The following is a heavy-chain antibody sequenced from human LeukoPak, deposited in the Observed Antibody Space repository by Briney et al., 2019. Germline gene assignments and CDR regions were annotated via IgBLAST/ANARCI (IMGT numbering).Heavy chain of an antibody. CDR2: IYYSGST. D-gene: IGHD1-26*01. Sequence: SETLSLTCTVSGGSISSTSYYWGWIRQPPGKGLEWIGIIYYSGSTYYSPSLKSRVTISVDTSKNQFSLKLSSVTAADTALYYCARGNWEARFQHWGQGTLVTVSS. J-gene: IGHJ1*01. CDR1: GGSISSTSYY. V-gene: IGHV4-39*07. CDR3: ARGNWEARFQH.